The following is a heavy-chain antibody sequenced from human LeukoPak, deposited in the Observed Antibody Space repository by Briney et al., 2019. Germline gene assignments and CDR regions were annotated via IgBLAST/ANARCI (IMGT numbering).Heavy chain of an antibody. J-gene: IGHJ4*02. CDR2: SYSGADT. D-gene: IGHD1-1*01. CDR1: GFPVRRNY. V-gene: IGHV3-53*01. CDR3: ARSPVLDRNDWSFAD. Sequence: PGGSLRLSFAASGFPVRRNYMSWVRQAPGKGLEWVSVSYSGADTYYPDSVKGRFTVSRDNPKTTVYLQMNSLRAEDTAVYFCARSPVLDRNDWSFADWGQGTLVTVSS.